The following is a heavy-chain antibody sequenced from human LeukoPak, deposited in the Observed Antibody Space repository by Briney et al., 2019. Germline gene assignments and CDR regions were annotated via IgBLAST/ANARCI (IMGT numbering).Heavy chain of an antibody. CDR2: IKQDGNEK. J-gene: IGHJ3*02. CDR1: GFTLSRYW. D-gene: IGHD5-24*01. CDR3: ANVGDGYSDAFYI. Sequence: GGSLRLSCVASGFTLSRYWMTWVRQAPGKGLEFVACIKQDGNEKYYVGSVKGRFTVSRDTATNSLHLQMNSLRVEDTAMYYCANVGDGYSDAFYIWGQGTMVTVSS. V-gene: IGHV3-7*01.